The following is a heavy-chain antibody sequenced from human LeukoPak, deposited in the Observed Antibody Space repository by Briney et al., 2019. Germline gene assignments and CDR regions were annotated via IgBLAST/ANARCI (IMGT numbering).Heavy chain of an antibody. V-gene: IGHV3-21*01. CDR2: ITSSSDYI. CDR3: ARTFYCGGDCYAFDY. Sequence: GGSLRLSCTVSGFTVSSNSMSWVRQAPGKGLEWVSSITSSSDYIYYADSVKGRFTISRDNGKNSLYVQMNGLRAEDTAVYYCARTFYCGGDCYAFDYWGQGTLVTVSS. CDR1: GFTVSSNS. J-gene: IGHJ4*02. D-gene: IGHD2-21*02.